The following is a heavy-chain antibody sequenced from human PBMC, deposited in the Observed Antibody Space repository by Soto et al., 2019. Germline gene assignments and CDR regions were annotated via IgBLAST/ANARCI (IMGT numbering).Heavy chain of an antibody. V-gene: IGHV1-2*02. J-gene: IGHJ6*02. Sequence: ASVKVSCKASGYTFTDYFIHWVRQAPGQGLEWVGWINPKSGGTNYAVKFQGKVTMSRDASISTAYLELSRLTSDGTAVYYCGRDGSGYYNSLDVWGHGTTVTVSS. CDR1: GYTFTDYF. CDR2: INPKSGGT. CDR3: GRDGSGYYNSLDV. D-gene: IGHD6-19*01.